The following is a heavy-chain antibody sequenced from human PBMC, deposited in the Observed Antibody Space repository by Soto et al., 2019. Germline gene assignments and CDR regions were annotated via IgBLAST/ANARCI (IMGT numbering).Heavy chain of an antibody. CDR3: AKDLEIVGSDYGDENYYYGMDV. Sequence: GGSLRLSCAASGFTFSSYAMSWVRQAPGKGLEWVSAISGSGGSTYYADSVKGRFTISRDNSKNTLYLQMNSLRAEDTAVYYCAKDLEIVGSDYGDENYYYGMDVWGQGTTVTVSS. V-gene: IGHV3-23*01. CDR2: ISGSGGST. J-gene: IGHJ6*02. CDR1: GFTFSSYA. D-gene: IGHD4-17*01.